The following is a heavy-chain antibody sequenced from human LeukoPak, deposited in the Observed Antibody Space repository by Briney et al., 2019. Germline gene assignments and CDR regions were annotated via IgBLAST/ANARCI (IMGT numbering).Heavy chain of an antibody. V-gene: IGHV3-9*03. D-gene: IGHD2-15*01. J-gene: IGHJ3*02. CDR3: AKGGPQLASAFDI. CDR2: ISWNSGSI. CDR1: GITLDDYA. Sequence: GGSLRLSCAASGITLDDYAMHWVRQAPGKGLEWVSGISWNSGSIGYADSVKGRFTISRDNAKNSLYLQMNSLRAEDMALYYCAKGGPQLASAFDIWGQGTMVTVSS.